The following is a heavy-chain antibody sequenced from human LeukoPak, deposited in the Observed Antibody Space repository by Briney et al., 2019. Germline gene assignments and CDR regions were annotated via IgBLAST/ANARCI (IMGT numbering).Heavy chain of an antibody. CDR3: ASEGYNGWYLHY. D-gene: IGHD6-19*01. J-gene: IGHJ4*02. Sequence: GRSLRLSCAASGFTFSSYAMHWVRQAPGKGLEWVSLISWDGGITYYSDSVKGRFTISRDNSKTSLYLQMNSLRTEDTALYYCASEGYNGWYLHYWGQGTLVTVSS. V-gene: IGHV3-43*01. CDR2: ISWDGGIT. CDR1: GFTFSSYA.